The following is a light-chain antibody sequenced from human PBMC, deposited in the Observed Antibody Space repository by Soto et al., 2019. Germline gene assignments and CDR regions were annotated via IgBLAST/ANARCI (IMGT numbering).Light chain of an antibody. CDR3: QQRSNWCI. V-gene: IGKV3-11*01. Sequence: EIVLTQSPATLSLSPGERATLSCRASQSVSSYLAWYQQKPGQAPRLLIYDASNRATGIPARFSGSGSGTNFPHPISSLGPEDFAVYYCQQRSNWCILGPGPKVDIK. CDR2: DAS. CDR1: QSVSSY. J-gene: IGKJ3*01.